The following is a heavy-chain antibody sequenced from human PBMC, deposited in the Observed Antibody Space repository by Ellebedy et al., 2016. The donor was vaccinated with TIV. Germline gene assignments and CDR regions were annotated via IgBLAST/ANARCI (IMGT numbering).Heavy chain of an antibody. Sequence: AASVKVSCKASGYTFTSYGISWVRQAPGQGLEWMGWISAYNGNTNYAQKLQGRVTMTTDTSTSTAYMELRSLRSDDTAVYYCARDPKTKKYYDSSGYYSYYFDYWGQGTLVTVSS. D-gene: IGHD3-22*01. V-gene: IGHV1-18*04. J-gene: IGHJ4*02. CDR3: ARDPKTKKYYDSSGYYSYYFDY. CDR1: GYTFTSYG. CDR2: ISAYNGNT.